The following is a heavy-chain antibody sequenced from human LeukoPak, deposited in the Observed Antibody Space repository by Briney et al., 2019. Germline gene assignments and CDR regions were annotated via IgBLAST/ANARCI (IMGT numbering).Heavy chain of an antibody. J-gene: IGHJ4*02. CDR1: GFTLSRHT. D-gene: IGHD5-24*01. CDR2: ITSSSIYK. V-gene: IGHV3-21*01. Sequence: GGSLRLSCAASGFTLSRHTMTWVRQAPGKGLEWVSAITSSSIYKYYADSVKGRFAISRDNAKNSLYLEMDSLRVEDTAGYYCVRVSDEEHRSDGYNYPLDNWGQGTLVIVSS. CDR3: VRVSDEEHRSDGYNYPLDN.